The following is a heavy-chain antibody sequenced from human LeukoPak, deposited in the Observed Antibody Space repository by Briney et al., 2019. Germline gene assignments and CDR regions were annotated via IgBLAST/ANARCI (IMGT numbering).Heavy chain of an antibody. D-gene: IGHD3-16*02. J-gene: IGHJ4*02. V-gene: IGHV5-51*01. CDR1: GYSFSSYW. Sequence: GESLKISCKGSGYSFSSYWIGWVRQMPGKGLEWMGIIYPGDSDTRYSPSFQGQVTITADKSINTAYLQWNRLQTSDTAIYYCAQHRQRYTTYDSSYFLDSWGQGTLVTVSS. CDR3: AQHRQRYTTYDSSYFLDS. CDR2: IYPGDSDT.